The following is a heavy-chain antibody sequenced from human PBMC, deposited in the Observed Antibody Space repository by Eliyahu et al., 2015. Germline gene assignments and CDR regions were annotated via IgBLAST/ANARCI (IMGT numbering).Heavy chain of an antibody. J-gene: IGHJ4*01. D-gene: IGHD3/OR15-3a*01. V-gene: IGHV1-2*02. CDR3: ARLWSGGYDF. CDR1: GYSFSAYX. Sequence: QLVQPGTDVKKPGASVRVXCQASGYSFSAYXIHWVRQAPGQGLEWMGWINPRTGETDYAQKFQGRVTMTRDTSISTVYIDLTRVTSDDTATYFCARLWSGGYDFWGQGTLVTVSS. CDR2: INPRTGET.